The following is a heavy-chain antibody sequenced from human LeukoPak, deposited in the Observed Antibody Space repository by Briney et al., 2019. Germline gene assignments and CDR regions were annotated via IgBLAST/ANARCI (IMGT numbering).Heavy chain of an antibody. J-gene: IGHJ6*03. CDR2: ISAYNGNT. D-gene: IGHD2-21*02. Sequence: ASVKVSCKASGYTFTSYYMHWVRQAPGQGLEWMGWISAYNGNTNYAQKLQGRVTMTTDTSTSTAYMELRSLRSDDTAVYYCARGLPEDISGGGAGRDYYFFNYMDVWGKGTRVTVSS. CDR1: GYTFTSYY. V-gene: IGHV1-18*04. CDR3: ARGLPEDISGGGAGRDYYFFNYMDV.